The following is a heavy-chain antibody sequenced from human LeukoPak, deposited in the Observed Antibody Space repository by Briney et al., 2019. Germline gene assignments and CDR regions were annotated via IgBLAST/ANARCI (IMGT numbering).Heavy chain of an antibody. V-gene: IGHV1-2*02. D-gene: IGHD2-2*02. CDR1: DSTFTYSY. Sequence: ASVKVSCKTADSTFTYSYIHLLRQAPGQGLEWMGWIKPNSGGTNYAQKFQGRVTMTRDTSINTAYMELNRLRSDDTALYDCSRYTNHWYLGGYWGQGTLVTVSS. CDR2: IKPNSGGT. J-gene: IGHJ4*02. CDR3: SRYTNHWYLGGY.